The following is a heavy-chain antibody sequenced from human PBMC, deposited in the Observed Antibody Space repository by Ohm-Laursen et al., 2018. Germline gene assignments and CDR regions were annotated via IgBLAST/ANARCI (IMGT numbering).Heavy chain of an antibody. CDR2: IRWNSGSI. Sequence: SLRLSCSASGFTFADYAMHWVRQAPGKGLEWVSGIRWNSGSIGYADSVKGRFTISRDNARNSLYLQMNSLRAEDTALYYCTKAYGVRVEAAIASFDFWGQGTLVTVSS. J-gene: IGHJ4*02. CDR1: GFTFADYA. CDR3: TKAYGVRVEAAIASFDF. V-gene: IGHV3-9*01. D-gene: IGHD2-15*01.